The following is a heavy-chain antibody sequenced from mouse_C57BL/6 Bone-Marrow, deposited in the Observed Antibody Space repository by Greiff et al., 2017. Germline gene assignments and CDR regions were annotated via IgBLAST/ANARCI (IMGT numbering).Heavy chain of an antibody. CDR3: ARIYYGSSYDWYFDV. CDR2: IYPRDGST. J-gene: IGHJ1*03. V-gene: IGHV1-85*01. D-gene: IGHD1-1*01. Sequence: VQLQESGPELVKPGASVKLSCKASGYTFTSYDINWVKQRPGPGLEWIGWIYPRDGSTKYNEKFKGQGTLTVDTSASSAYMELHSLTSEDSAVYVGARIYYGSSYDWYFDVWGTGTAVTVSS. CDR1: GYTFTSYD.